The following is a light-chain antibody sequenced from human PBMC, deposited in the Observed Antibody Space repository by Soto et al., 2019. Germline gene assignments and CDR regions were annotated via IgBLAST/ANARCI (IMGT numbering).Light chain of an antibody. CDR2: DVS. CDR1: ISDVGAYNY. V-gene: IGLV2-14*01. Sequence: QSVLTQPAAVSGCRGQSITTSRTGAISDVGAYNYVAWCQQHPGKGPKLLIYDVSNRPSGFSSRFSGSKSGNTASLTISGLRAEDEADYFCSSYTTSSTYVFGTGTKLTVL. CDR3: SSYTTSSTYV. J-gene: IGLJ1*01.